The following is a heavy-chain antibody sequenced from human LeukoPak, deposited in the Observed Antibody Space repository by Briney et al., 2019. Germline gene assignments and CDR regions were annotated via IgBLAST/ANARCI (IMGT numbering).Heavy chain of an antibody. J-gene: IGHJ6*03. D-gene: IGHD1-26*01. V-gene: IGHV3-23*01. Sequence: GGSLRLSCAASGFTFSRYNMNWVRQAPGKGLEWVSYITGSGGRTYNADSVKGRFTVSRDNSKNILFLEMNSLGAEDTAVYYCAKDGVVGARRNYMDVWGKGTTVIVSS. CDR3: AKDGVVGARRNYMDV. CDR1: GFTFSRYN. CDR2: ITGSGGRT.